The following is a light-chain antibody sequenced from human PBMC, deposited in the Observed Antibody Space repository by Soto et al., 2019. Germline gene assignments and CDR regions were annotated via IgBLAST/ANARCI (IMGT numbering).Light chain of an antibody. J-gene: IGLJ2*01. CDR3: SSYAGSRGVV. Sequence: QSVLTQPPSASGSPGQSVTISCTGTSSDVGGYNYVSWYQQHPGKAPKLMIYEVSKRPSGVPDRFSGSKSGNTASLTVSGLQAEDEADYYCSSYAGSRGVVVGGGTKLTVL. CDR1: SSDVGGYNY. V-gene: IGLV2-8*01. CDR2: EVS.